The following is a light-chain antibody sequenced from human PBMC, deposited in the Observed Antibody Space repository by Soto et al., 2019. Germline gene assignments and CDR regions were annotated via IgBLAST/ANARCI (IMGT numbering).Light chain of an antibody. J-gene: IGLJ1*01. CDR2: DVT. Sequence: QSALTQPASVSGSPGQSITISYTGTSSDVGGYNYVSWYQQHPVKAPKLMIHDVTNRPSGVSDRFSGSKSGNTASLTISGLQAEDEADYYCSSYTSSSTPYVFGTGTKVTVL. CDR3: SSYTSSSTPYV. V-gene: IGLV2-14*01. CDR1: SSDVGGYNY.